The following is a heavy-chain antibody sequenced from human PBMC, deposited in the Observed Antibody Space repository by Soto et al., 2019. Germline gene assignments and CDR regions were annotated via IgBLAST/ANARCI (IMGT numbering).Heavy chain of an antibody. CDR1: GGTFSSYT. D-gene: IGHD5-12*01. V-gene: IGHV1-69*06. Sequence: SVKVSCKASGGTFSSYTISWVRQAPGQGLEWMGGIIPIFGTANYAQKFQGRVTITADKSTSTAYMELSSLRSEDTAVYYCARTSSRDGYNRPFGYWGQGTLVTVSS. CDR3: ARTSSRDGYNRPFGY. CDR2: IIPIFGTA. J-gene: IGHJ4*02.